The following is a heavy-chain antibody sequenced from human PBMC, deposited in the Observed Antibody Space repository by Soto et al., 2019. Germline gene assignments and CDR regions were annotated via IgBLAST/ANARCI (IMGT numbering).Heavy chain of an antibody. CDR1: GITFSSYG. CDR3: ARDGETYYYDSSGYYYDPYYFDY. CDR2: IWYDGTKT. Sequence: GGSLRLSCSASGITFSSYGMHWVRQAPGKGLEWVAIIWYDGTKTYYADSVKGRFTVSRDNSKDTLYLQMNNLRAEDTAVYYCARDGETYYYDSSGYYYDPYYFDYWGQGTLVTVSS. D-gene: IGHD3-22*01. J-gene: IGHJ4*02. V-gene: IGHV3-33*01.